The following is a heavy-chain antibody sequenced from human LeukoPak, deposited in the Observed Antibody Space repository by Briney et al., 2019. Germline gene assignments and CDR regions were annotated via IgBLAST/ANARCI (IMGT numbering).Heavy chain of an antibody. Sequence: ASVKVSCKASGGTFSSYAISWVRRAPGQGLEWMGGIIPIFGTANYAQKFQGRVTITADKSTSTAYMELSSLRSEDTAVYYCAREGYSSGWYNYFDYWGQGTLVTVSS. D-gene: IGHD6-19*01. CDR1: GGTFSSYA. J-gene: IGHJ4*02. V-gene: IGHV1-69*06. CDR2: IIPIFGTA. CDR3: AREGYSSGWYNYFDY.